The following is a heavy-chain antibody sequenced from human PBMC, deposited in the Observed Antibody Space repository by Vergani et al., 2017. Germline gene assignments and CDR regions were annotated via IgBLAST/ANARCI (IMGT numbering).Heavy chain of an antibody. J-gene: IGHJ6*02. Sequence: EVQLVESGGGLVQPGGSLRLSCAASGFTFSSYEMNWVRQAPGKGLEWVSYISSSGSTIYYADSVKGRFTISRDNAQNSLYLQMNSLRAEDTAVYYCARPGAAAAGTYYYYYYGMDVWGQGTTVTVSS. CDR1: GFTFSSYE. CDR3: ARPGAAAAGTYYYYYYGMDV. D-gene: IGHD6-13*01. CDR2: ISSSGSTI. V-gene: IGHV3-48*03.